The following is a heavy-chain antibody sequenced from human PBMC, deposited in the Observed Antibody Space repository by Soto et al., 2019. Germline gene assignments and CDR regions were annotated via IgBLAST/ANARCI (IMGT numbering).Heavy chain of an antibody. CDR1: GGCFSGYY. CDR2: INHSGST. V-gene: IGHV4-34*01. Sequence: SETLSLTCAVYGGCFSGYYWSWIRQPPGKGLEWIGEINHSGSTNYNPSLKSRVTISVDTSKNQFSLKLSSVTAADTAVYYCARHSSSWGWFDPWGQGTLVTVSS. CDR3: ARHSSSWGWFDP. J-gene: IGHJ5*02. D-gene: IGHD6-13*01.